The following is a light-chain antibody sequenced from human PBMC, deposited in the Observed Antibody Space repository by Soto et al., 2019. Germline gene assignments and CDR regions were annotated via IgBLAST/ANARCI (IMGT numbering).Light chain of an antibody. CDR1: SSDIGSYNL. CDR2: EGS. Sequence: QSALTQPGSVSGSPGQSITISCSGTSSDIGSYNLVSWYQQHPGKAPKVIIFEGSRLPSGVSSRFSGSKSGNTASLTISGLRPEDEDDYYCSSYAGSNVLVVFGGGTKLTVL. V-gene: IGLV2-23*01. CDR3: SSYAGSNVLVV. J-gene: IGLJ2*01.